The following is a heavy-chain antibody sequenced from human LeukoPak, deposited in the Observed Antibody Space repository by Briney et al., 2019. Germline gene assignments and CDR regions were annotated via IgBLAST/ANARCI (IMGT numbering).Heavy chain of an antibody. V-gene: IGHV4-59*01. CDR1: GGSISSYY. CDR2: IYYSGST. CDR3: ARGRDYYDSSGYYYYYYYMDV. J-gene: IGHJ6*03. Sequence: SETLSLTCTVSGGSISSYYWSWIRQPPGKGLEWIGYIYYSGSTNYNPSLKSRVTISVDTSKNQFSLKLSSVTAADTAVYYCARGRDYYDSSGYYYYYYYMDVWGKGTTVTVSS. D-gene: IGHD3-22*01.